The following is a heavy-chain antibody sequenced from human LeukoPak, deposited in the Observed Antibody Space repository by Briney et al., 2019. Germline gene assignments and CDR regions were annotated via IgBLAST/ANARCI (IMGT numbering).Heavy chain of an antibody. CDR2: ISSSSSYT. CDR3: ARVGRDFWSGYYWFDP. D-gene: IGHD3-3*01. CDR1: GFTFSSYA. J-gene: IGHJ5*02. V-gene: IGHV3-11*06. Sequence: GGSLRLSCAASGFTFSSYAMSWIRQAPGKGLEWVSYISSSSSYTNYADSVKGRFTISRDNAKNSLYLQMNSLRAEDTAVYYCARVGRDFWSGYYWFDPWGQGTLVTVSS.